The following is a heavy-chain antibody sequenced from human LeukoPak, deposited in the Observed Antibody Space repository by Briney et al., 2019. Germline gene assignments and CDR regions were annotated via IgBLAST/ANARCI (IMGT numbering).Heavy chain of an antibody. CDR3: ARDKRLAVAGV. CDR1: GGSVSSDSYY. D-gene: IGHD6-19*01. J-gene: IGHJ4*02. CDR2: MFYSGST. Sequence: SETLSLTRAVSGGSVSSDSYYWSWIRQPPGKGLEWIGYMFYSGSTNYNPSLKSRVTISIDTSKKKFSLKMSSVTAADTAVYYCARDKRLAVAGVWGQGTLVTVSS. V-gene: IGHV4-61*01.